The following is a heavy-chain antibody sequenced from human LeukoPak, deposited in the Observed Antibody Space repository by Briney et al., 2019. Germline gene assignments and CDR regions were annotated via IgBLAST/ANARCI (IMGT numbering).Heavy chain of an antibody. V-gene: IGHV3-23*01. D-gene: IGHD2-15*01. J-gene: IGHJ4*02. CDR2: ISGSGGST. CDR1: GFTFSSYA. CDR3: AKAVRRYCSGGSCYYYFDY. Sequence: GGSLRLSCAASGFTFSSYAMSWVRQAPGKGLEWVSAISGSGGSTYYADSVKGRFTISRDNSKNTLYLQMNSLRAKDTAVYYCAKAVRRYCSGGSCYYYFDYWGQGTLVTVSS.